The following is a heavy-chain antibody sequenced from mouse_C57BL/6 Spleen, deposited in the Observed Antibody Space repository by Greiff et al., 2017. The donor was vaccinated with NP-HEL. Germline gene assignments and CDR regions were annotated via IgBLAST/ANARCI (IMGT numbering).Heavy chain of an antibody. CDR1: GYTFTDYN. V-gene: IGHV1-18*01. J-gene: IGHJ4*01. CDR2: INPNNGGT. Sequence: EVQLQQSGPELVKPGASVKIPCKASGYTFTDYNMDWVKQSHGKSLEWIGDINPNNGGTIYNQKFKGKATLTVDKSSSTAYMELRSLTSEDTAVYYCARSGIYYDYVNYAMDYWGQGTSVTVSS. CDR3: ARSGIYYDYVNYAMDY. D-gene: IGHD2-4*01.